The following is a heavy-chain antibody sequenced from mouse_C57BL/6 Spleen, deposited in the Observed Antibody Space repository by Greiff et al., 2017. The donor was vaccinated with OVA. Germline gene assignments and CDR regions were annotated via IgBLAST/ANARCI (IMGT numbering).Heavy chain of an antibody. D-gene: IGHD2-4*01. Sequence: VMLVESGGGLVQPKGSLKLSCAASGFSFNTYAMNWVRQAPGKGLEWVARIRSKSNNYATYYADSVKDRFTISRDDSESMLYLQMNNLKTEDTAMYYCVRHLYDYDDGAFAYWGQGTLVTVSA. CDR2: IRSKSNNYAT. CDR1: GFSFNTYA. CDR3: VRHLYDYDDGAFAY. J-gene: IGHJ3*01. V-gene: IGHV10-1*01.